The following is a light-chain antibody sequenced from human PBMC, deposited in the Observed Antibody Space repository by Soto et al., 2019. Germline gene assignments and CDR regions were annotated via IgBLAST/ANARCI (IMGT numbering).Light chain of an antibody. V-gene: IGKV3-20*01. CDR1: QSVSSNY. CDR2: GAS. Sequence: VLTPAQGSGRLSQGARASLSGRASQSVSSNYFAWYQQRPGQAPRLLIYGASSRATGIPDRFSGSGSGTDFTLTIRRLEPEDAAVYHCQQYSSSPITFGRGTQLAIK. J-gene: IGKJ4*01. CDR3: QQYSSSPIT.